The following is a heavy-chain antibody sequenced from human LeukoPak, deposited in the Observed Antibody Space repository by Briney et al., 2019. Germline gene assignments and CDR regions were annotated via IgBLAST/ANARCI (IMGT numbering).Heavy chain of an antibody. V-gene: IGHV1-8*03. CDR3: ARTTSFTASGYDY. Sequence: ASVKVSCKASGYTFTNYHINWVRQATGQGLEWMGWMNPNNGERGYEQKFQGRVTITRDTSISTSYMELRSLSSDDTAVYFCARTTSFTASGYDYWGQGTLVTVSS. CDR2: MNPNNGER. D-gene: IGHD6-25*01. CDR1: GYTFTNYH. J-gene: IGHJ4*02.